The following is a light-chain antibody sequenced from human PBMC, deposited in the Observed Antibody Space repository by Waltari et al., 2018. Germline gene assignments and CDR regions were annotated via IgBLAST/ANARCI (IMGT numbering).Light chain of an antibody. CDR2: EVI. V-gene: IGLV2-23*02. Sequence: QAALTPPASVSGTPGQSITISCTGTTSDVGHYNLVSWYQQHPGKAPKLMICEVIKRPAGGSDRFSGSKSGNTASLTISGLQAEDEADYYCCSYAGSGTYVFGTGTKVTVL. J-gene: IGLJ1*01. CDR1: TSDVGHYNL. CDR3: CSYAGSGTYV.